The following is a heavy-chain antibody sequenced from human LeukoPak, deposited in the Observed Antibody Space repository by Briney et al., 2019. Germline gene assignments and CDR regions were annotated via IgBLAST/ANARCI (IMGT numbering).Heavy chain of an antibody. Sequence: SKTLSLTCTVSGGSISSYYWSWIRQPPGKGLEWIGYIYYSGSTNYNPSLKSRVTISVDTSKNQFSLKLSSVTAADTAVYYCAREVRGVIRWNWFDPWGQGTLVTVSS. V-gene: IGHV4-59*01. CDR1: GGSISSYY. CDR2: IYYSGST. J-gene: IGHJ5*02. CDR3: AREVRGVIRWNWFDP. D-gene: IGHD3-10*01.